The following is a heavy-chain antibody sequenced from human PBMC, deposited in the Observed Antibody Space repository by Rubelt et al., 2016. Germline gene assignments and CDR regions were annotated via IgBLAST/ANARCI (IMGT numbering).Heavy chain of an antibody. V-gene: IGHV3-23*01. D-gene: IGHD6-13*01. J-gene: IGHJ4*02. CDR1: GFTFSRYA. CDR2: ISGSGGST. Sequence: SRGGLVQPGGSLRVSCAASGFTFSRYAMNWVRQAPGKGLEWVAAISGSGGSTFYADSVKVRFTISRDDSKNTLYLQMNSMRAEDTAVYYCAEDRVGSWFSLDYWGQGTLVTVST. CDR3: AEDRVGSWFSLDY.